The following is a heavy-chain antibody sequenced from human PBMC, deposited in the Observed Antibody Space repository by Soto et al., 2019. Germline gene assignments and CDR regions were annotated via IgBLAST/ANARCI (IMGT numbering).Heavy chain of an antibody. CDR1: GFTFSTYT. D-gene: IGHD6-13*01. Sequence: GGSLRLSCAASGFTFSTYTMNWVRQAPGKGLEWVSYISGSSSTIYFADSMKGRFTISRDNARNSLYLQMNSLRDEDTAVYYCARVIESPGPGIAAAGTSHYYYGMDVWGQGTTVTVSS. CDR2: ISGSSSTI. J-gene: IGHJ6*02. CDR3: ARVIESPGPGIAAAGTSHYYYGMDV. V-gene: IGHV3-48*02.